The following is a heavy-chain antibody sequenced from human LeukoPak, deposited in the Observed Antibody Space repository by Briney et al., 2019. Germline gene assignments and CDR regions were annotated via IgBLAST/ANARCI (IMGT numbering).Heavy chain of an antibody. D-gene: IGHD4-23*01. CDR3: ARNYGGNSAG. V-gene: IGHV3-7*04. CDR2: IKQDGSEK. CDR1: GFTFSSSW. Sequence: GGSLRLSCAASGFTFSSSWMSWVRLAPGKGLEWVANIKQDGSEKYYVGSVKGRFTISRDNAKNSLYLQMNSLRDEDTAVYYCARNYGGNSAGWGQGTLVTVSS. J-gene: IGHJ4*02.